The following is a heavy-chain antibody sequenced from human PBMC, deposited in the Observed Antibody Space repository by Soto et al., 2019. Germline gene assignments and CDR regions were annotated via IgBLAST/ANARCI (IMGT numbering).Heavy chain of an antibody. CDR1: GFVFSRYS. J-gene: IGHJ4*02. CDR3: ARGSAFIGLDY. V-gene: IGHV3-21*01. CDR2: IGTSGSYI. D-gene: IGHD1-26*01. Sequence: GGALRLSCAVSGFVFSRYSMNWVRQAPGKGLEWVSSIGTSGSYIYDTDSVKGRFTISRDNTKDSLYLQMNSLRAEDTAIYYCARGSAFIGLDYWGQGTPVTVSS.